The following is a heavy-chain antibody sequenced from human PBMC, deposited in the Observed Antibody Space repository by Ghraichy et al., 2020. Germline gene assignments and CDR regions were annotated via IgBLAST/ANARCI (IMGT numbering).Heavy chain of an antibody. D-gene: IGHD3-10*01. Sequence: SETLSLTCTVAGGSISTYYWSWIRQPPGKGLEWIGYIFNSGRTNYNPSLKSRVTISVDTSKNQFSLKLRSVTAADTAVYYCARGRYSGSASVPSYFDYWGQAALVTVSS. V-gene: IGHV4-59*01. J-gene: IGHJ4*02. CDR1: GGSISTYY. CDR2: IFNSGRT. CDR3: ARGRYSGSASVPSYFDY.